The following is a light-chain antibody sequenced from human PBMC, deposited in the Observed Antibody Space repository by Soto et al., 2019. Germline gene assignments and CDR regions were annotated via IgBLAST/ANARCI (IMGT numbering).Light chain of an antibody. CDR3: SSYPSSSYG. CDR1: SSDVGGYNY. V-gene: IGLV2-14*01. J-gene: IGLJ1*01. CDR2: DVS. Sequence: QSVLTQPASVSGSPGQSITISCTGTSSDVGGYNYVSWYQQHPGKAPKLMIYDVSNRPSGVSNRFSGSMSGNTASLTISGLQAEDEADYYCSSYPSSSYGFGTGTKLTVL.